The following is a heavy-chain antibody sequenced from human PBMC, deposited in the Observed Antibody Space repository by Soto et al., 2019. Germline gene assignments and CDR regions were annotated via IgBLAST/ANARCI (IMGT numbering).Heavy chain of an antibody. J-gene: IGHJ6*02. CDR1: GGTFSSYA. CDR3: ARTSRSSSWYGAYYYYYGMDV. D-gene: IGHD6-13*01. Sequence: SVKVSCKASGGTFSSYAISLVRQAPGQGLEWMGGIIPIFGTANYAQKFQGRVTITADESTSTAYMELSSLRSEDTAVYYCARTSRSSSWYGAYYYYYGMDVWGQGTTVTVSS. V-gene: IGHV1-69*13. CDR2: IIPIFGTA.